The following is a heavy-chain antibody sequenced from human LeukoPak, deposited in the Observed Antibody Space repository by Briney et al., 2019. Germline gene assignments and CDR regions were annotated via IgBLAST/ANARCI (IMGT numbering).Heavy chain of an antibody. CDR2: ISYDGSNK. V-gene: IGHV3-30-3*01. D-gene: IGHD1-26*01. CDR1: GFTLSTYA. J-gene: IGHJ4*02. CDR3: ARVLVGAFDY. Sequence: GGSLRLSCAASGFTLSTYAMHWVRQAPGKGLEWVAVISYDGSNKYYADSVKGRFTISRDNSKSTLFLQMNSLRAEDTAVYYCARVLVGAFDYWGQGTLVTVSS.